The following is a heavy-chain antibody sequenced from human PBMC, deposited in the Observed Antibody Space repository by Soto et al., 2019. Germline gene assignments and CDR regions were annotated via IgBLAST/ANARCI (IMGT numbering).Heavy chain of an antibody. CDR2: VYYSGSA. J-gene: IGHJ4*02. Sequence: SETLSLTCTVSGASISRSPYNWGWIRQPPGKGLEWIGTVYYSGSAYYNPSLKSRVTISVDTSKNQFSLRLTSVTAADTALYYCARHLVDMNRREYQLPLYFDSWGQGTLVTVSS. CDR3: ARHLVDMNRREYQLPLYFDS. V-gene: IGHV4-39*01. CDR1: GASISRSPYN. D-gene: IGHD2-2*01.